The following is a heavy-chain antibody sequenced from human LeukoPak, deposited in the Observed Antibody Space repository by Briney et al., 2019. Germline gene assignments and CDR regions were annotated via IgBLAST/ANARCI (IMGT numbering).Heavy chain of an antibody. D-gene: IGHD3-22*01. CDR3: ARVWLLHAFDI. CDR1: GGSISSHY. CDR2: IYYSGST. V-gene: IGHV4-59*11. J-gene: IGHJ3*02. Sequence: SETLSLTCTVSGGSISSHYWSWIRQPPGKGLEWIGYIYYSGSTNYNPSLKSRVTISVDTSKNQLSLRLSSVTAADTAVYYCARVWLLHAFDIWGQGTMVTVSS.